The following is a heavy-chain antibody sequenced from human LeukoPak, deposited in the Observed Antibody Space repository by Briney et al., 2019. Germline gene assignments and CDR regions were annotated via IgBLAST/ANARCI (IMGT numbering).Heavy chain of an antibody. CDR1: GFTFSSYA. J-gene: IGHJ4*02. CDR3: ARGISGWYAY. D-gene: IGHD6-19*01. CDR2: ISYDGSNK. Sequence: GRSLRLSCAASGFTFSSYAMHWVRQAPGKGLEWVAVISYDGSNKYYADSVKGRFTISRDNSKNTLYLQMNSLRAEDTAVYYCARGISGWYAYWGQGTLVTVSS. V-gene: IGHV3-30-3*01.